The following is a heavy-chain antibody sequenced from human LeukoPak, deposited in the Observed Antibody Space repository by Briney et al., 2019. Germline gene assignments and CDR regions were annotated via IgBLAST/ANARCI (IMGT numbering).Heavy chain of an antibody. D-gene: IGHD3-16*02. V-gene: IGHV5-51*01. Sequence: RGESLKISCKGSGYSFTSYRIGWVRQMPGKGLEWMGIIYPGDSDTRYSPSFQGQVTISADKSISTAYLQWSSLKASDTAMYYCTRQVEHYDYVWGSHRTSYYFDYWGQGTLVTVSS. CDR3: TRQVEHYDYVWGSHRTSYYFDY. CDR1: GYSFTSYR. CDR2: IYPGDSDT. J-gene: IGHJ4*02.